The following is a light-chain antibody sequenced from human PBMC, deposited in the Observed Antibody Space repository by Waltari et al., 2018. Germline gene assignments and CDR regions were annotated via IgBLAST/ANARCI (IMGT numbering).Light chain of an antibody. CDR1: QGISSY. J-gene: IGKJ2*01. V-gene: IGKV1-9*01. CDR3: QQLNSYPYT. Sequence: DIQLTQSPSFLSASVGDRVTITCRASQGISSYLAWYQKKPGEAPKLLIYDAFTLQSGVPSRCSGSGSGTDFTLTISSLQPEDFATYYCQQLNSYPYTFGQGTKLEI. CDR2: DAF.